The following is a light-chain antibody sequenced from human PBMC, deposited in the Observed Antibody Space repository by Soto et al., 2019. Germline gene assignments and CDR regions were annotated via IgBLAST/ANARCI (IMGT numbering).Light chain of an antibody. CDR1: QSVTTS. CDR2: DVS. CDR3: QQRLNWPWT. J-gene: IGKJ1*01. V-gene: IGKV3-11*01. Sequence: EIVLTQSPATLSLYPGERATLSCSASQSVTTSLALYRQKPGQAPRLLISDVSNRATGVPARFSGSGSGTDFTLTISSLEPQDFALYYCQQRLNWPWTFGKWTKVGIK.